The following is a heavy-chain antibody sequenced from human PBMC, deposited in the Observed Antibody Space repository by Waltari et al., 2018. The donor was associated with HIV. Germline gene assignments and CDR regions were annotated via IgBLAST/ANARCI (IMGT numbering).Heavy chain of an antibody. D-gene: IGHD3-9*01. CDR2: IKSDANIA. V-gene: IGHV3-74*01. J-gene: IGHJ4*02. CDR3: ARSDYFHN. Sequence: EVQLVESGGGSVQPGGSLRLTCVVSGFRLSDYWMHWVRQVSGKGLVWGSRIKSDANIATYAGSVKGQYTISSDNAKNTLYLQMNSLRDEDTAVYYCARSDYFHNWGQGTLVTVSS. CDR1: GFRLSDYW.